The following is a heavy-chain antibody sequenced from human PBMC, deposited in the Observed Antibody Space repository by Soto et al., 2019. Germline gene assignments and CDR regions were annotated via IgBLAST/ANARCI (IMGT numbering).Heavy chain of an antibody. CDR2: INPSGGST. Sequence: ASVKVSCKASGYTFTSYYMHWVRQAPGHGLEWMGIINPSGGSTSYAQKFQGRVTMTRDTSTSTVYMELSSPRSEDTAVYYCARSVDTAMGFDYWGQGPLVTVSP. CDR3: ARSVDTAMGFDY. CDR1: GYTFTSYY. V-gene: IGHV1-46*01. D-gene: IGHD5-18*01. J-gene: IGHJ4*02.